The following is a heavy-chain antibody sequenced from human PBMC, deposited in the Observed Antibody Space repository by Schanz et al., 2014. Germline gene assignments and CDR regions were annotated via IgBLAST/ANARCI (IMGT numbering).Heavy chain of an antibody. Sequence: EVQLVESGGGLIQPGGSLRLSCAVSGFTVNTNYMSWVRQAPGKGLEWISSMYINSGSTQYADSVKGRFIISRDSSKNTLFLQMNSLRAEDTAEYYCARGVRVRGIIIDYWGPGTLVTVSS. V-gene: IGHV3-53*01. D-gene: IGHD3-10*01. CDR2: MYINSGST. CDR3: ARGVRVRGIIIDY. CDR1: GFTVNTNY. J-gene: IGHJ4*02.